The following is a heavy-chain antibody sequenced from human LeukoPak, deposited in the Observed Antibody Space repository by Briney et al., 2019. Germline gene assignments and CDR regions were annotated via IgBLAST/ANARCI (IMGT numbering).Heavy chain of an antibody. CDR2: IYYSGST. CDR1: GGSISSSSYY. J-gene: IGHJ3*02. CDR3: ARLTPALDI. Sequence: PSETLSLTCTISGGSISSSSYYWGWIRQPPGKGLEWIGSIYYSGSTYYNPSLKSRVTISVDTSKNQFSLKLSSVTAADTAVYYCARLTPALDIWGQGTMVTVSS. V-gene: IGHV4-39*01.